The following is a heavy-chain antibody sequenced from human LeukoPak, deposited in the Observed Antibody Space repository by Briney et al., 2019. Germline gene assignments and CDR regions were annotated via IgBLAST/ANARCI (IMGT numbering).Heavy chain of an antibody. D-gene: IGHD1-14*01. Sequence: ASVKVSCKASGYTFTSHGICWVRQAPGQGLEWMGWVSTYNGNTNYVPKYQGRVTMTTDTSTSTAYMELRSLRSDDTAVYYCARDVDTATDQINDYWGQGTLVTVSS. CDR1: GYTFTSHG. V-gene: IGHV1-18*04. CDR3: ARDVDTATDQINDY. CDR2: VSTYNGNT. J-gene: IGHJ4*02.